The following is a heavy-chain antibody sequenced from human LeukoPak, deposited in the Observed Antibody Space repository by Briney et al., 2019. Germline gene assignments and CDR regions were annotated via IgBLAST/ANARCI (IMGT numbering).Heavy chain of an antibody. CDR3: ARDQLTYCSSTSCYEIPPG. CDR2: ISSSSSTI. CDR1: GFTFSSYS. D-gene: IGHD2-2*01. J-gene: IGHJ4*02. Sequence: GGSLRLSCAASGFTFSSYSMNWVRQAPGKGLEWVSYISSSSSTIYYADSVKGRFTISRDSAKNSLYLQMNSLRAEDTAVYYCARDQLTYCSSTSCYEIPPGWGQGTLVTVSS. V-gene: IGHV3-48*01.